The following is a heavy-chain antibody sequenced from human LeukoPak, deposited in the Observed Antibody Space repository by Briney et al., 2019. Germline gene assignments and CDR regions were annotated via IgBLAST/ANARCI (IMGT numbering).Heavy chain of an antibody. CDR3: ARDRTTVTTGYYGMDV. Sequence: ASVKVSCKASGYTFTCYYMHWVRQAPGQGLEWMGWINPNTGVTNYAQKFQGRVTLTRDTSIITAYMELTRLRPDDTAMYYCARDRTTVTTGYYGMDVWGQGTTLTVSS. D-gene: IGHD4-17*01. CDR2: INPNTGVT. V-gene: IGHV1-2*02. J-gene: IGHJ6*02. CDR1: GYTFTCYY.